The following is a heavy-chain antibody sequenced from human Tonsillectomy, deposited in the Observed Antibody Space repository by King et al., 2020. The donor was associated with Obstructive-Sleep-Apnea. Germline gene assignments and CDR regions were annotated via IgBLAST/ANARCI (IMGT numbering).Heavy chain of an antibody. CDR3: ARDGYYYDSSGYFGDGDYFDY. CDR1: GFTFSDYY. CDR2: ISSSGSTI. V-gene: IGHV3-11*01. J-gene: IGHJ4*02. Sequence: VQLVESGGGLVKPGGSLRLSCAASGFTFSDYYMSWLRQAPGKGLEWVSYISSSGSTIYYADSVKGRFTISRDNAKNSLYLQMNSLRAEDTAVYYCARDGYYYDSSGYFGDGDYFDYWGQGTLVTVSS. D-gene: IGHD3-22*01.